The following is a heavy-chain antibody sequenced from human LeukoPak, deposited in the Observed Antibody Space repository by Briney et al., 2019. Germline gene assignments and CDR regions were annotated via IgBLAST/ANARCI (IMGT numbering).Heavy chain of an antibody. D-gene: IGHD6-13*01. Sequence: GGSLRLSCAASGFTFSSYGMHWVRQAPGKGLEWVAVILYDGSNKYYADSVKGRFTISRDNSKNTLYLQMNSLRAEDTAVYYCAKVRIAADTYYYYGMDVWGQGTTVTVSS. CDR2: ILYDGSNK. V-gene: IGHV3-30*18. CDR1: GFTFSSYG. J-gene: IGHJ6*02. CDR3: AKVRIAADTYYYYGMDV.